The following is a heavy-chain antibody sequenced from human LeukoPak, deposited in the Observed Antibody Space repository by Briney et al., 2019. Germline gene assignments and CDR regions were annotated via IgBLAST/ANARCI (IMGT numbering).Heavy chain of an antibody. CDR1: GFSFSTST. CDR2: IGKTSRDM. Sequence: GGSRRLSCAASGFSFSTSTMNWVRQAPGKGLEWISSIGKTSRDMYYADSVRGRFTISRDNAKNSLFLLMNSLRVEDTSVYYCVRGDNRDYWGQGTLVTVSS. D-gene: IGHD1-14*01. CDR3: VRGDNRDY. V-gene: IGHV3-21*01. J-gene: IGHJ4*02.